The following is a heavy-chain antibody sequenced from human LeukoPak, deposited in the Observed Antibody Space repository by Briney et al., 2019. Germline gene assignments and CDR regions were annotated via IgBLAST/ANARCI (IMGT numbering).Heavy chain of an antibody. CDR2: FDPEDGET. V-gene: IGHV1-24*01. CDR1: GYTLTELS. Sequence: ASVKVSCKVSGYTLTELSMHWVQQAPGKGLEWMGGFDPEDGETIYAQKFQGRVTMTEDTSTDTAYMELSSLRSEDTAVYYCATLTPYYYDSGGYYYFDYWGQGTLVTVSS. D-gene: IGHD3-22*01. CDR3: ATLTPYYYDSGGYYYFDY. J-gene: IGHJ4*02.